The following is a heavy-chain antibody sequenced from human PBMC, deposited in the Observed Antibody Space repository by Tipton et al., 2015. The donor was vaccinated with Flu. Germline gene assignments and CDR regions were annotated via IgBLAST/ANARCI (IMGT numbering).Heavy chain of an antibody. CDR1: GGTFSSYA. V-gene: IGHV1-69*01. CDR2: IIPIFGTA. Sequence: QVQLVQSGAEVKKPGSSVKVSCKASGGTFSSYAISWVRQAPGQGLEWMGGIIPIFGTANYAQKFQGRATITADESTSTAYMELSSLRSEDTAVYYCARGGITGTTMHYYYGMDVWGQGTTVTVSS. CDR3: ARGGITGTTMHYYYGMDV. J-gene: IGHJ6*02. D-gene: IGHD1-7*01.